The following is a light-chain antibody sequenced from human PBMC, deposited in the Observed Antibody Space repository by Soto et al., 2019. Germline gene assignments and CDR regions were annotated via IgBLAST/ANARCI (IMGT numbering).Light chain of an antibody. V-gene: IGKV2-28*01. Sequence: DIVMTQSPLSLPVTPEEPASISCRSSQSLLHSNGYNYFDWYLQKPGQSPKLLIYLGSNPASGVPDRFSGSGSGTDFTLKISRVEAEDVGVYYCMQPLQSWTFGQGTKVDIK. J-gene: IGKJ1*01. CDR1: QSLLHSNGYNY. CDR2: LGS. CDR3: MQPLQSWT.